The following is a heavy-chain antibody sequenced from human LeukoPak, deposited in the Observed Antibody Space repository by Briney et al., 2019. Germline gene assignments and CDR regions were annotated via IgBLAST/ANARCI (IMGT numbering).Heavy chain of an antibody. CDR2: INTDGSST. CDR1: GFTFSSYW. J-gene: IGHJ6*03. CDR3: ARAAGRPSGSYPYYYYYMDV. Sequence: GGSLRLSCAASGFTFSSYWMHWVRHAPGKGLVWVSRINTDGSSTSYADSVKGRFTISRDNAKNTLYLQMNSLRAEDTAVYYCARAAGRPSGSYPYYYYYMDVWGKGTTVTVSS. V-gene: IGHV3-74*01. D-gene: IGHD1-26*01.